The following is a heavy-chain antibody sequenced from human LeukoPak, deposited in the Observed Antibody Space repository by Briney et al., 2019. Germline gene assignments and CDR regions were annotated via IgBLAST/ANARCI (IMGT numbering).Heavy chain of an antibody. Sequence: ASVRVPCKAAGYTFTTYAIHSVRQAPGQGLQGMGWISVCDGNTNSSQKFQGRVTLTRDTSASTAYMELTSLISEDTAVYYCARGYSGVVPAAHPDFWGQGTPVTVSS. CDR1: GYTFTTYA. D-gene: IGHD2-2*01. CDR3: ARGYSGVVPAAHPDF. CDR2: ISVCDGNT. V-gene: IGHV1-3*01. J-gene: IGHJ4*02.